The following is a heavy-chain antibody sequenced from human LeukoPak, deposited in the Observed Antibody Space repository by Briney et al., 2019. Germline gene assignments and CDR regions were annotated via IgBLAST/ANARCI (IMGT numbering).Heavy chain of an antibody. Sequence: SETLSLTCAVSGGSIGSGGYSWSWIRQPPGKGLEWIGYIYHSGSTYYNPSLKSRVTISVDRSKNQFSLKLSSVTAADTAVYYCASRRSDEYYFDYWGQGTLVTVSP. J-gene: IGHJ4*02. CDR3: ASRRSDEYYFDY. CDR1: GGSIGSGGYS. V-gene: IGHV4-30-2*01. CDR2: IYHSGST. D-gene: IGHD3-16*01.